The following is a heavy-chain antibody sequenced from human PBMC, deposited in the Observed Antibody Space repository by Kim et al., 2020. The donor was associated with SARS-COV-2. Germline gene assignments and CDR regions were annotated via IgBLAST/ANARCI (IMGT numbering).Heavy chain of an antibody. Sequence: SETLSLTCVVYGGSFSGYYWSWIRQPPGKGLEWIGEINHSGSTNYNPSLKSRVTISVDTAKNQFSLKLSSVTAADTAVYYCARGGDGSRYCSGGSCYAPWVRYDYWGQGTLVTVSS. V-gene: IGHV4-34*01. CDR2: INHSGST. J-gene: IGHJ4*02. D-gene: IGHD2-15*01. CDR3: ARGGDGSRYCSGGSCYAPWVRYDY. CDR1: GGSFSGYY.